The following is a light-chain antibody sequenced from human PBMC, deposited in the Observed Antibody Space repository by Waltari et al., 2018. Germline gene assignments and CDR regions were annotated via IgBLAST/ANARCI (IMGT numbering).Light chain of an antibody. CDR3: QQYYSYPRT. CDR1: QGISSY. V-gene: IGKV1-8*01. CDR2: AAS. Sequence: AIRMTQSPSSFSASTGDRVTITCRASQGISSYLAWYQQKPGKAPTLLIYAASTLQSGVPARCSGSGSGADFTLTISCLQSEDFATYYCQQYYSYPRTFGQGTKVEIK. J-gene: IGKJ1*01.